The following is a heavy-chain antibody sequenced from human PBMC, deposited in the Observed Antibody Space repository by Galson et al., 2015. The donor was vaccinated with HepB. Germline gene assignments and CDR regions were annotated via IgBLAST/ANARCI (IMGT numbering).Heavy chain of an antibody. CDR2: ISSNSNYI. CDR3: ARGGEQWLGISGTFDF. Sequence: SLRLSCAASGFTFSTYSMNWIRQAPGTGLEWVSSISSNSNYIHYADSLKGRFTISRDNAKNSLYLQMSSLRAEDTAVYYCARGGEQWLGISGTFDFWGQGTLVTVSS. V-gene: IGHV3-21*01. D-gene: IGHD6-19*01. CDR1: GFTFSTYS. J-gene: IGHJ4*02.